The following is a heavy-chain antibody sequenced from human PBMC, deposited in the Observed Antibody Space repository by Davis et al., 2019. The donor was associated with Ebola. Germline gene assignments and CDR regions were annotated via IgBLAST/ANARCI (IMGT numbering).Heavy chain of an antibody. Sequence: SETLSLTCAVSGYSISSGYYWGWIRQPPGKGLEWIGEINHSGSTNYNPSLKSRVTISVDTSKNQFSLKLSSVTAADTAVYYCAREDQYSTNYFDYWGQGTLVTVSS. D-gene: IGHD6-6*01. J-gene: IGHJ4*02. CDR3: AREDQYSTNYFDY. V-gene: IGHV4-38-2*02. CDR2: INHSGST. CDR1: GYSISSGYY.